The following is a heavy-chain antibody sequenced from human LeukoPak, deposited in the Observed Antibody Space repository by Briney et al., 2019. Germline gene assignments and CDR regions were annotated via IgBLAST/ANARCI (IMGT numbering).Heavy chain of an antibody. D-gene: IGHD3-22*01. J-gene: IGHJ4*02. V-gene: IGHV3-23*01. CDR2: ISGTGRRT. Sequence: VXPISGTGRRTSYAASVKARSPISRDNSNITLYLQMNSLRAEDTAVYYCAKDPEEYYYDSSVNWGQGTLVTVSS. CDR3: AKDPEEYYYDSSVN.